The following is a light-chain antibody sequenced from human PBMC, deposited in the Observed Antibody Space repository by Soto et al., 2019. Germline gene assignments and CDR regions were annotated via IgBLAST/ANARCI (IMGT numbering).Light chain of an antibody. V-gene: IGKV1-33*01. Sequence: DIQMTQSPSAMSASVGDRVSITCRASQAISHYLTWYQQKPGRAPKLLIYDASNLEAGVPSRLRGSGSGTDFTFTIRPLQPEDIATYYCQQYENLPTFGQGTRLEIK. CDR1: QAISHY. J-gene: IGKJ5*01. CDR2: DAS. CDR3: QQYENLPT.